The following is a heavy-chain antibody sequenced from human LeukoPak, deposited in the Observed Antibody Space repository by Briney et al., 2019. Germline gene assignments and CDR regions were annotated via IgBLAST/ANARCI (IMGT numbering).Heavy chain of an antibody. CDR2: IYTSGST. CDR3: VRDRGYSSSSYFDY. CDR1: GGSISSYY. Sequence: SETLSLTCTVSGGSISSYYWSWIRQPAGKGLEWIGRIYTSGSTNYNPSLKSRVTMSVDTSKNQFSLKLSSVTAADTAVYYCVRDRGYSSSSYFDYWGQGTLVTVSS. V-gene: IGHV4-4*07. D-gene: IGHD6-6*01. J-gene: IGHJ4*02.